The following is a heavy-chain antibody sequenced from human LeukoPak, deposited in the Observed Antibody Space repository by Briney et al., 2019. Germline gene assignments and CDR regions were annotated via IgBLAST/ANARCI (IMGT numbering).Heavy chain of an antibody. CDR1: GYTFTGYY. Sequence: ASVKVSCAASGYTFTGYYMHWVRQAPGQGLEWMGCINPNSGGTNYAQNFKGRVTMTRDKSISTASLEVSRLRSDDTAVYYCVRVDSSGYDYWGQGTLGTVSS. J-gene: IGHJ4*02. V-gene: IGHV1-2*02. CDR3: VRVDSSGYDY. D-gene: IGHD3-22*01. CDR2: INPNSGGT.